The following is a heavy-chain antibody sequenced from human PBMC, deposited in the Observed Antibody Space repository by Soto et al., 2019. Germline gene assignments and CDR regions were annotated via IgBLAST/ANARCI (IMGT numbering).Heavy chain of an antibody. D-gene: IGHD5-12*01. Sequence: QVQLVQSGAEVKKPGSSVKVSCKASGGTFSSYAISWVRQAPGQGLEWMGGIIPIFGTANYAQKFQGRVKITADESTSTAYMELSSLRSEDTAVYYCARYSGYPTLYYYYGMDVWGQGTTVTVSS. CDR2: IIPIFGTA. CDR3: ARYSGYPTLYYYYGMDV. J-gene: IGHJ6*02. CDR1: GGTFSSYA. V-gene: IGHV1-69*01.